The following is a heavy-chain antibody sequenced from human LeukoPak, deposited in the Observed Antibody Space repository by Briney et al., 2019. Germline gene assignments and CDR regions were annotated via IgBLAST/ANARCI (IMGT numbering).Heavy chain of an antibody. CDR1: GFTFSSYS. CDR2: ISSSSSTI. Sequence: GGSLRLSCAASGFTFSSYSMNWVRQAPGKGLEWVSYISSSSSTIYYAGSVKGRFTISRDNAKNSLYLQMNSLRAEDTAVYYCARDGSTALWGRGTLVTVSS. CDR3: ARDGSTAL. J-gene: IGHJ4*02. V-gene: IGHV3-48*01.